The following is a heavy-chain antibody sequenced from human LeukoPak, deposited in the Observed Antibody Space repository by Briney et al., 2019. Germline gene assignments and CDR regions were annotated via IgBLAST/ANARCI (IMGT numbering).Heavy chain of an antibody. Sequence: SETLSLTCSVSGGSISRYYWTWIRQPPGKGLEWIGFIYYSGSTNYHPSLKSRVIMSVDTSKNQFSLKLSSVTAADTAMYYCARGRVEMATIDFDYWGQGTLVTVSS. D-gene: IGHD5-24*01. CDR2: IYYSGST. CDR3: ARGRVEMATIDFDY. CDR1: GGSISRYY. J-gene: IGHJ4*02. V-gene: IGHV4-59*08.